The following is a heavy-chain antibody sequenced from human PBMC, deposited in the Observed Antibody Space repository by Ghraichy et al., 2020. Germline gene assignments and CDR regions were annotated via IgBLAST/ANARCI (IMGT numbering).Heavy chain of an antibody. J-gene: IGHJ6*03. CDR1: GGSISSSSYY. CDR3: ATLSSSWYGYYYYYMDV. D-gene: IGHD6-13*01. CDR2: IYYSGST. V-gene: IGHV4-39*01. Sequence: SETLSLTCTVSGGSISSSSYYWGWIRQPPGKGLEWIGSIYYSGSTYYNPSLKSRVTISVDTSKNQFSLKLSSVTAADTAVYYCATLSSSWYGYYYYYMDVWGKGTTVTVSS.